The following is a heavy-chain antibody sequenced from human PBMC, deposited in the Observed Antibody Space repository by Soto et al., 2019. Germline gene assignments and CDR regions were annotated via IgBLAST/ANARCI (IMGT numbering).Heavy chain of an antibody. Sequence: QVQLVQSGAEVKKPGASVKVSCKASGYTFTSYAMHWVRQAPGQRLEWMGWINAGNGKTKYSQKFQGRVTITRDTSASTAYMELSSPRSEDTAVYYCARGDGIVVVVAAFDYWGQGTLVTVSS. J-gene: IGHJ4*02. CDR1: GYTFTSYA. CDR2: INAGNGKT. V-gene: IGHV1-3*01. CDR3: ARGDGIVVVVAAFDY. D-gene: IGHD2-15*01.